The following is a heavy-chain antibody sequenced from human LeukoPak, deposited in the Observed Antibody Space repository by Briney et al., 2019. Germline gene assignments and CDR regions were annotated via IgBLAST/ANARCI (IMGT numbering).Heavy chain of an antibody. Sequence: RTSETLSLTCTVSGGSISSSSYYWGWIRQPPGKGLEWIGSIYYSGSTYYNPSLKSRVTISVDTSKNQFSLKLSSVTAADTAVYYCASSGTLLRYFDWLPPRHAFDIWGQGTMVTVSS. CDR1: GGSISSSSYY. CDR3: ASSGTLLRYFDWLPPRHAFDI. D-gene: IGHD3-9*01. CDR2: IYYSGST. V-gene: IGHV4-39*01. J-gene: IGHJ3*02.